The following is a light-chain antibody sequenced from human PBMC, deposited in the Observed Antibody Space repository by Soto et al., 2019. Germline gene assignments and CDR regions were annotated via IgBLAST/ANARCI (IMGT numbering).Light chain of an antibody. CDR3: GTWDSRLSGGV. J-gene: IGLJ2*01. Sequence: QSVLTQPPSVSAAPGQTVTISCSGSSSNIGNNYVSWYQHLPGTAPKLLIYDNNKRPSGIPDRFSGSKSGTSATLDIIGLQTGDEADYYCGTWDSRLSGGVFGGGTQLTVL. CDR2: DNN. V-gene: IGLV1-51*01. CDR1: SSNIGNNY.